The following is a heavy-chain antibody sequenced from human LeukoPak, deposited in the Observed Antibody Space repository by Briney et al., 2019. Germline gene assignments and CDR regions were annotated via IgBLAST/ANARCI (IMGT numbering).Heavy chain of an antibody. D-gene: IGHD3-10*02. J-gene: IGHJ3*02. V-gene: IGHV4-61*05. CDR1: GGSISSPAYY. CDR3: ARPTRVRGVTPSAFDI. CDR2: IYYSGST. Sequence: PSETLSLTCTVSGGSISSPAYYWGWIRQPPGKGLEWIGYIYYSGSTNYNPSLKSRVTISVDTSKNQFSLKLSSVTAADTAVYYCARPTRVRGVTPSAFDIWGQGTMVTVSS.